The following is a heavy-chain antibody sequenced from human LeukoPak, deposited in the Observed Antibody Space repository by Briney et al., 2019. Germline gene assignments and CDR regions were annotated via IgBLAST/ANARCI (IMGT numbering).Heavy chain of an antibody. Sequence: PGGSLRLSCAASGFTFDDYAMHWVRQAPGKGLEWVSGISWNSGSIGYADSVKGRFTISRDNAKNSLYLQMNSLRAEDTALYYCAKGSAPLTYCSGGSCYPNWGQGTLVTVSS. D-gene: IGHD2-15*01. CDR1: GFTFDDYA. J-gene: IGHJ4*02. CDR2: ISWNSGSI. V-gene: IGHV3-9*01. CDR3: AKGSAPLTYCSGGSCYPN.